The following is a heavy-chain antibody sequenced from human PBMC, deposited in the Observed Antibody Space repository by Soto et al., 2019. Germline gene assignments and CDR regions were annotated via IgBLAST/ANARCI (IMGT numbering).Heavy chain of an antibody. CDR2: IYYSGST. J-gene: IGHJ4*02. V-gene: IGHV4-59*01. Sequence: SETLSLTCSVSGGSFSSSDWSWIRQPPGKGLEWIGYIYYSGSTNYNPSLKSRVTISVDTSKNQFSLKLSSVTAADTAVYYCARVKAFYYDTSGSHYFDYWGQGTLVTVSS. CDR1: GGSFSSSD. CDR3: ARVKAFYYDTSGSHYFDY. D-gene: IGHD3-22*01.